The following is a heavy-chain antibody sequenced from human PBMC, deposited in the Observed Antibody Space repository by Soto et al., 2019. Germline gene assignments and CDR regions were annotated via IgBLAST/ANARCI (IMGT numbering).Heavy chain of an antibody. CDR2: IRSTSPTI. J-gene: IGHJ4*02. Sequence: EVQLVESGGGLVQPGGSLRLSCAASGFSLSTYSLNWVRQAPGKGLECMSYIRSTSPTIYYADSVKGRFTISRDDAKNSLYLQMNSLKDEDTAVYYGATEISGSYFNSWGQGTLVTVSS. V-gene: IGHV3-48*02. CDR1: GFSLSTYS. D-gene: IGHD1-26*01. CDR3: ATEISGSYFNS.